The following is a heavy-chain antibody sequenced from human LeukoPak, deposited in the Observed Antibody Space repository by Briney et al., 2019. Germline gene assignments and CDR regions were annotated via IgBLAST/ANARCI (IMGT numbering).Heavy chain of an antibody. D-gene: IGHD5-24*01. CDR2: ISSSSSSI. Sequence: PGGSLRLSCAASGFTFSSYNMNWVRQAPGKGLEWVSYISSSSSSIYYVDSVKGRFTISRDNAKNSLYLQMNSLRAEDTAVYYCASQRWLQSSFDYWGQGTLVTVSS. CDR1: GFTFSSYN. CDR3: ASQRWLQSSFDY. V-gene: IGHV3-48*01. J-gene: IGHJ4*02.